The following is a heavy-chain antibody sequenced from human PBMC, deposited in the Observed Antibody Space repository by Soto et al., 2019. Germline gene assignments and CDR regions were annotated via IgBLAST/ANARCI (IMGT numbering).Heavy chain of an antibody. J-gene: IGHJ4*02. Sequence: QVQLVQSGAEVKKPGASVKVSCKASGCTFTSYAMHWVRQAPGQRLEWMGWINAGNGNTKYSQKFQDRVTITRDTSATTAYMELSNLISEDTAVYYCARSIAAAGYTFDYWGQGTLVTVSS. V-gene: IGHV1-3*01. CDR1: GCTFTSYA. D-gene: IGHD6-13*01. CDR3: ARSIAAAGYTFDY. CDR2: INAGNGNT.